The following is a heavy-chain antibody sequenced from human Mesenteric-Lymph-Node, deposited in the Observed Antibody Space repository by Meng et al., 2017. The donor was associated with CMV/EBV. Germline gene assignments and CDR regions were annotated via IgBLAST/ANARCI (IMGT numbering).Heavy chain of an antibody. Sequence: LRLSCTVSGGSISSGDYYWSWIRQPPGKGLEWIGYIYYSGSTYYNPSLKSRVTISVDTSKNQFSLKLSSVTAADTAVYYCARDRGGYSGYWYFDLWGRGTLVTVSS. CDR3: ARDRGGYSGYWYFDL. CDR1: GGSISSGDYY. CDR2: IYYSGST. V-gene: IGHV4-30-4*08. J-gene: IGHJ2*01. D-gene: IGHD1-26*01.